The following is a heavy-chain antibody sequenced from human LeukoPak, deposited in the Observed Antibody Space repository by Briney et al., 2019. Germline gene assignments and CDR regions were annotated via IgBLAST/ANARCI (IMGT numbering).Heavy chain of an antibody. CDR3: ARVYYDSSGYYGWYFDL. J-gene: IGHJ2*01. CDR1: GGTFSNYP. V-gene: IGHV1-69*13. CDR2: IIPIFATA. Sequence: SVKVSCKASGGTFSNYPISWVRQAPGQGLEWMGGIIPIFATANYAQKFQGRVTITADESTSTAYMELSSLRSEDTAVYYCARVYYDSSGYYGWYFDLWGRGTLVTVSS. D-gene: IGHD3-22*01.